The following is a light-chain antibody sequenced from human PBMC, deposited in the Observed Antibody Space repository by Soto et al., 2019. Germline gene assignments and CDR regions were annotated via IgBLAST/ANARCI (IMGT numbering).Light chain of an antibody. CDR2: AAS. CDR1: QSIGKY. Sequence: DIQMTQSPSSLSASVGDRVTITCRASQSIGKYLSWFQQTPGNAPKLLIYAASGLQSGVPSRFSGSGSGTDFTLTINSLQCEDFATYYCQQTYNTPLTFGGGTKVDIK. CDR3: QQTYNTPLT. V-gene: IGKV1-39*01. J-gene: IGKJ4*01.